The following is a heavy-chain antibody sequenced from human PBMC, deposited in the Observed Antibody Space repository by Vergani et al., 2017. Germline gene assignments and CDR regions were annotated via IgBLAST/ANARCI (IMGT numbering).Heavy chain of an antibody. V-gene: IGHV4-61*02. Sequence: QVQLQESGPGLVKPSQTLSLTCAVSGGPISSGNCYWSWIRQPAGKRLEWIGRISTSGSTNYNPSLKSRVTISLDTSKNQFSLKLSSVTAADTAVDYCARLDGYKFGIVDYWGQGTLVTVSS. CDR2: ISTSGST. D-gene: IGHD5-24*01. CDR3: ARLDGYKFGIVDY. J-gene: IGHJ4*02. CDR1: GGPISSGNCY.